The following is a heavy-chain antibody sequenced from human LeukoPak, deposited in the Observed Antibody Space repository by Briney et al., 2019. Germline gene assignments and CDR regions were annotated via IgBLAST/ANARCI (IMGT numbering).Heavy chain of an antibody. Sequence: GASVKVSCKASGYTFTSYGISWVRQAPGQGLEWMGWINPNSGDTNYAQKFQGRVTMTRDTSINTAYMELSRLRTDDTAVYYCAKDPYEYYFDYWGQGTLVTVSS. V-gene: IGHV1-2*02. J-gene: IGHJ4*02. CDR1: GYTFTSYG. D-gene: IGHD5-12*01. CDR2: INPNSGDT. CDR3: AKDPYEYYFDY.